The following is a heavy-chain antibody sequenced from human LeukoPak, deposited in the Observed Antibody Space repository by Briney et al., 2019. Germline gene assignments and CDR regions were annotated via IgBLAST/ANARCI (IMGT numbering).Heavy chain of an antibody. CDR3: ARDRLGLAAAGTGYYYGMDV. V-gene: IGHV3-21*01. CDR1: GFTFSSYS. Sequence: GGSLRLSCAASGFTFSSYSMNWVRQAPGKGLEWVSSIGSSSSYIYYADSVKGRFTISRDNAKNSLYLQMNSLRAEDTAVYYCARDRLGLAAAGTGYYYGMDVWGQGTTVTVSS. J-gene: IGHJ6*02. D-gene: IGHD6-13*01. CDR2: IGSSSSYI.